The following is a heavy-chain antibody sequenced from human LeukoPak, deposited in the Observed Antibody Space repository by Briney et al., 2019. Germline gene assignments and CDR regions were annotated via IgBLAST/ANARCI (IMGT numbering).Heavy chain of an antibody. J-gene: IGHJ6*03. CDR1: GYTFTSYD. CDR3: ARVKGLQAYYYYYYMDV. CDR2: MNPNSGNT. D-gene: IGHD4-11*01. V-gene: IGHV1-8*03. Sequence: ASVKVSCKASGYTFTSYDINWVRQATGQGLGWMGWMNPNSGNTGYAQKFQGRVTITRNTSISTAYMELSSLRSEDTAVYYCARVKGLQAYYYYYYMDVWGKGTTVTVSS.